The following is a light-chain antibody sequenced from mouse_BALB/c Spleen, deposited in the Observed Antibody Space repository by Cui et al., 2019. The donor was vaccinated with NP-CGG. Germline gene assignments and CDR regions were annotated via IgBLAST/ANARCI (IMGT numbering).Light chain of an antibody. CDR1: SSISSSY. J-gene: IGKJ5*01. Sequence: ELVLTQSPALMAASPGEKVTITYSVSSSISSSYLHWYQQKSGISPKPWIYGTSNLASGVPARFSGSGSGTAYSLTISSMEAEDAATYYCQQWSSSPLTFGAGTKLELK. V-gene: IGKV4-53*01. CDR2: GTS. CDR3: QQWSSSPLT.